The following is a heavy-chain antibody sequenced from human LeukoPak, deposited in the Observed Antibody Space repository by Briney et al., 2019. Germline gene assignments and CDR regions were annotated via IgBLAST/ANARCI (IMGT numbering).Heavy chain of an antibody. V-gene: IGHV3-30*18. J-gene: IGHJ6*02. Sequence: GGSLRLSCAASGFTFSSYGMHWVRQAPGKGLEWVAVISYDGSNKYYADSVKGRFTISRDNSKNTLYLQMNSLRAEDTAVYYCAKGVTIFDYYYYGMDVWGQGTTVTVSS. D-gene: IGHD3-3*01. CDR3: AKGVTIFDYYYYGMDV. CDR1: GFTFSSYG. CDR2: ISYDGSNK.